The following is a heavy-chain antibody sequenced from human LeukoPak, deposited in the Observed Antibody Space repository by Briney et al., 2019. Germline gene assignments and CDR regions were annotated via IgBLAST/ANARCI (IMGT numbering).Heavy chain of an antibody. CDR3: VYRLSFES. CDR2: ISSNGGST. D-gene: IGHD4-11*01. V-gene: IGHV3-64D*06. CDR1: VYTLSTST. J-gene: IGHJ4*02. Sequence: GVPLRLSCSASVYTLSTSTIHWPRQAPGKGVVYVSAISSNGGSTYYADSVKGRFTISRDNSKNTMYLQMSSLRAGDTALYYCVYRLSFESWGQGTLVTVSS.